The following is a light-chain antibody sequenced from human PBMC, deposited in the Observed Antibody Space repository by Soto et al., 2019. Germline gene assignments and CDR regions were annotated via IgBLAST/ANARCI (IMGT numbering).Light chain of an antibody. Sequence: QSALTQPASVSGSPGQSITISCTGTSSDVGGYSYVSWYQQHPGKAPKLLIYDVSNRPSGASNRFSGSKSGNTASLTISGLQAEDEADYYCSSYTGSTTLHYVFGTGTKLTVL. CDR3: SSYTGSTTLHYV. V-gene: IGLV2-14*01. CDR2: DVS. J-gene: IGLJ1*01. CDR1: SSDVGGYSY.